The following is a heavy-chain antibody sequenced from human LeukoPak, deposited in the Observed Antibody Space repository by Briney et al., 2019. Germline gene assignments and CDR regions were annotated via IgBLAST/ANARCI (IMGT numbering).Heavy chain of an antibody. J-gene: IGHJ5*02. CDR1: GFTFSSYS. D-gene: IGHD6-19*01. Sequence: GGSLRLSCAASGFTFSSYSMNWVRQAPGKGLEWVSYISSSSTIYYADSVKGRFTISRDNSKNTLYLQMNSLRAEDTAVYYCARNEAVAGRSGWFDPWGQGTLVTVSS. CDR2: ISSSSTI. CDR3: ARNEAVAGRSGWFDP. V-gene: IGHV3-48*01.